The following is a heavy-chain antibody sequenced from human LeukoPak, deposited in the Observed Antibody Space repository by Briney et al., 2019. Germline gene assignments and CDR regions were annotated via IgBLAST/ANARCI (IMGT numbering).Heavy chain of an antibody. CDR1: GYTFTGYY. Sequence: ASVKVSCKASGYTFTGYYMHWVRQAPGLGLEWMGWINPNSGGTNYAQKFQGRVTMTRDTSISTAYMELSRLRSDDTAVYYCARYYDSSGYPFDYWGQGTLVTVSS. CDR2: INPNSGGT. V-gene: IGHV1-2*02. D-gene: IGHD3-22*01. CDR3: ARYYDSSGYPFDY. J-gene: IGHJ4*02.